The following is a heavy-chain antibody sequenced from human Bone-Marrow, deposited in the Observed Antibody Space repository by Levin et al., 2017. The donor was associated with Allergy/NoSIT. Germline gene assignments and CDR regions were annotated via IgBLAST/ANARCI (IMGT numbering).Heavy chain of an antibody. J-gene: IGHJ4*02. CDR1: GFSLSTSGVG. CDR3: AHRVDAAPGLSHHPLDN. V-gene: IGHV2-5*02. D-gene: IGHD6-13*01. CDR2: IYWDDDK. Sequence: SGPTLVKPTQTLTLTCTFSGFSLSTSGVGVAWIRQPPGKALEWLALIYWDDDKRYSPSLKSRLTITKDTSKNQVVLTMTNMDSVDTATYYCAHRVDAAPGLSHHPLDNWGQGTLVTVSS.